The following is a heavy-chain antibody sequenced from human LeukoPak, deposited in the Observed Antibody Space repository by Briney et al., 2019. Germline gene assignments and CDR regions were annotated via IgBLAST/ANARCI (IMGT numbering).Heavy chain of an antibody. CDR1: GFTFSSYA. Sequence: GASHRLFCAASGFTFSSYAISWVRHARGGWLEWVSAISGSGASTYYADSVKGRFTISRDNSKNTLYLQMNSLRAEDTAVYYCAKHASYDILFDPWGQGTLVTVSS. CDR2: ISGSGAST. CDR3: AKHASYDILFDP. J-gene: IGHJ5*02. D-gene: IGHD3-9*01. V-gene: IGHV3-23*01.